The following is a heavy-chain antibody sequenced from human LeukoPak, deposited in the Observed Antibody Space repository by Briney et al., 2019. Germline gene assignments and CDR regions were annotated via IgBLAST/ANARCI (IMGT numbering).Heavy chain of an antibody. CDR2: INHSGST. Sequence: SETLSLTCAVYGGSFSGYYWSWIRQPPGKGLEWIGEINHSGSTNYNPSLKSRVTISVDTSKNQFSQKLSSVTAADTAVYYCARVSRVHNWFDPWGQGTLVTVSS. CDR3: ARVSRVHNWFDP. J-gene: IGHJ5*02. D-gene: IGHD1-1*01. V-gene: IGHV4-34*01. CDR1: GGSFSGYY.